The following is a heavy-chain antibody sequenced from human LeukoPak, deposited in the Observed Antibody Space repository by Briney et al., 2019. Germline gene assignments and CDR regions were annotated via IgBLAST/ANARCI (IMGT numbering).Heavy chain of an antibody. CDR1: GFVFSIYA. CDR2: IASDGSYT. D-gene: IGHD3-3*01. Sequence: GGSLRLSCEGSGFVFSIYAIHWIRQSPGRGLEWVAVIASDGSYTDYAHSLKERFTISRDNSKNTVYLDVTSLTPEDAAVYYCAREGTYPDYWSGYFEYWGQGTLVTVSS. CDR3: AREGTYPDYWSGYFEY. V-gene: IGHV3-30*04. J-gene: IGHJ4*02.